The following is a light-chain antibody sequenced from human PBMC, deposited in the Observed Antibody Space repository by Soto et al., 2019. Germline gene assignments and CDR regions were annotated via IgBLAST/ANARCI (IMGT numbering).Light chain of an antibody. Sequence: ETVMTQSPATLSVSPGERATLSCRASQSVSSNLAWYQQKPGQAPRLLIYDASTRATGIPARFSGSGSGTEFTLIIISLQSEDFAVYYCQQYNTWPLTFGPGTKVDIK. CDR3: QQYNTWPLT. CDR1: QSVSSN. CDR2: DAS. J-gene: IGKJ3*01. V-gene: IGKV3-15*01.